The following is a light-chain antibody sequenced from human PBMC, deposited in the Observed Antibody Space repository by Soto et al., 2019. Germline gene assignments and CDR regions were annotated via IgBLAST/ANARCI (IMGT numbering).Light chain of an antibody. V-gene: IGLV4-69*01. J-gene: IGLJ3*02. CDR3: QTWGTGLWV. CDR2: LNSDGSH. Sequence: QLVLTQSPSASASLGASVKLTCTLSSGHISYAIAWHQQQPEKGPRYLMKLNSDGSHSKGDGIPDRFSGSSSGAERYLTISSLQSEDEADYYCQTWGTGLWVFGGGTKVTVL. CDR1: SGHISYA.